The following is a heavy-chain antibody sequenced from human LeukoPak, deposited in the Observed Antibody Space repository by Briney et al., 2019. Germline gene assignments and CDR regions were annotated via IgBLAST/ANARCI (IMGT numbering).Heavy chain of an antibody. J-gene: IGHJ3*02. D-gene: IGHD3-3*01. Sequence: GGSLRLSCVASGFTFSSHSINWVRQAPGKGLEWIATVTSTNKIHYADSVKGRFTISRDNAEDSVYLQMNSLRDEDTAVYSCARAQTLFWEFDGFDIWGRGTKVTVSS. V-gene: IGHV3-69-1*01. CDR3: ARAQTLFWEFDGFDI. CDR1: GFTFSSHS. CDR2: VTSTNKI.